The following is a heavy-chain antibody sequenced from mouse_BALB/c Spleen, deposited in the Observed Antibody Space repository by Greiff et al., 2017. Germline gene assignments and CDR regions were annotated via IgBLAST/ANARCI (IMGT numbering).Heavy chain of an antibody. CDR1: GFTFSSFG. CDR3: ARSHGSSYEGYFDY. D-gene: IGHD1-1*01. Sequence: DVMLVESGGGLVQPGGSRKLSCAASGFTFSSFGMHWVRQAPEKGLEWVAYISSGSSTIYYADTVKGRFTISRDNPKNTLFLQMTSLRSEDTAMYYCARSHGSSYEGYFDYWGQGTTLTVSS. V-gene: IGHV5-17*02. J-gene: IGHJ2*01. CDR2: ISSGSSTI.